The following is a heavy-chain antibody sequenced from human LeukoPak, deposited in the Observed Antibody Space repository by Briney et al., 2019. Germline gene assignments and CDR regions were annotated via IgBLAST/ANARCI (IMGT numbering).Heavy chain of an antibody. CDR2: IYYSGST. Sequence: SETLSLTCTVSGGSVSSGNYYWRWIRQPPGKGLEWIGYIYYSGSTNYNPSLKSRVTISLDTSKNQLSLKLSSVTAADTAVYYCARDRFGEFDYWGQGTLVTVSS. CDR3: ARDRFGEFDY. CDR1: GGSVSSGNYY. V-gene: IGHV4-61*01. D-gene: IGHD3-10*01. J-gene: IGHJ4*02.